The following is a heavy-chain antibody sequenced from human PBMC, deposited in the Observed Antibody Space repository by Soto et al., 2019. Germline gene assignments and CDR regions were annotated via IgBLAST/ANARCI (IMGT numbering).Heavy chain of an antibody. CDR2: ISAYNGNT. V-gene: IGHV1-18*04. CDR3: AAEGYCSSNRCLVDKAMVTTGYYYGMDV. D-gene: IGHD2-2*01. CDR1: GYTFTSYG. Sequence: GASVKVSCKSSGYTFTSYGISWVRQAPGQGLEWMGWISAYNGNTNYAQKLQGRVTMTTDTSTITAYMELRRLRSDDTAVYYCAAEGYCSSNRCLVDKAMVTTGYYYGMDVWGQGTTVTFS. J-gene: IGHJ6*02.